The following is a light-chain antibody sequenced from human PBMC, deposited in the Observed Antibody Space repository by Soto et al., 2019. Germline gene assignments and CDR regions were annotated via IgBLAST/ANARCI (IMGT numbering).Light chain of an antibody. Sequence: DIQLTQSPSSLSASVGDRVTITCQASQDISNHLNWYQQKPGKAPNLLIYDASDLETCVPSRFSGGGSGPFFSFTINSLQPDDIATYYCQKHDGVPLFGPGTKVEIK. CDR3: QKHDGVPL. J-gene: IGKJ3*01. CDR1: QDISNH. CDR2: DAS. V-gene: IGKV1-33*01.